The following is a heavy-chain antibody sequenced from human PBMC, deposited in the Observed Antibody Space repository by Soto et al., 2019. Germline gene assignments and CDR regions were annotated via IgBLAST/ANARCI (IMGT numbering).Heavy chain of an antibody. J-gene: IGHJ3*02. Sequence: KTSETLSLTCTVSGGSISSGGYYWSWIRQHPGKGLEWIGYIYYSGSTYYNPSLKSRVTISVDTSKNQFSLKLSSVTAADTAVYYCARVRQITFGGAPKGVRGAFDIWGQGTMVTVSS. CDR2: IYYSGST. CDR1: GGSISSGGYY. V-gene: IGHV4-31*03. CDR3: ARVRQITFGGAPKGVRGAFDI. D-gene: IGHD3-16*01.